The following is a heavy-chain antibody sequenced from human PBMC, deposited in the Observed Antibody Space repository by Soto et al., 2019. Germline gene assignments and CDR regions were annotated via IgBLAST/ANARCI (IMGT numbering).Heavy chain of an antibody. V-gene: IGHV1-18*01. CDR2: ISAYNGNT. CDR1: GYTFTSYG. CDR3: KGIVGATNGWFDP. Sequence: GSVKVSCKASGYTFTSYGISWVRQAPGQGLEWMGWISAYNGNTNYAQKLQGRVTMTTDTSTSTAYLQMNSLKTEDTAVYYCKGIVGATNGWFDPWGQGTLVTVS. J-gene: IGHJ5*02. D-gene: IGHD1-26*01.